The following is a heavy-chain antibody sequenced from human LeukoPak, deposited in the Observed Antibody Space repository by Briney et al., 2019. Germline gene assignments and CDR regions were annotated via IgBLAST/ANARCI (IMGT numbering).Heavy chain of an antibody. CDR2: IYYSGST. Sequence: PSETLSLTCTVSGGSISSSSYYWGWIRQPPGKGLEWIGSIYYSGSTYYNPSLKSRVTISVDTSKNQFSLKLSSVTAADTAVYYCARDIKGGYYGSGAQGQFDPWGQGTLVTVSS. J-gene: IGHJ5*02. D-gene: IGHD3-10*01. CDR1: GGSISSSSYY. CDR3: ARDIKGGYYGSGAQGQFDP. V-gene: IGHV4-39*07.